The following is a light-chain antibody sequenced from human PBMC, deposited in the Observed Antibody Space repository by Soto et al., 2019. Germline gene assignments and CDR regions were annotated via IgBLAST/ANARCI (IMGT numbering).Light chain of an antibody. V-gene: IGKV4-1*01. CDR2: WAS. Sequence: DIVMTQSPDSLAVSLGERATINCKSSQSVLYSPNNKNSLTWYQQKPGQPPKLLIYWASTRESGVPARFSGSGSGADFTLTISSLQAEDVAVYYCQQYYSPPWTFGQGTKV. CDR3: QQYYSPPWT. CDR1: QSVLYSPNNKNS. J-gene: IGKJ1*01.